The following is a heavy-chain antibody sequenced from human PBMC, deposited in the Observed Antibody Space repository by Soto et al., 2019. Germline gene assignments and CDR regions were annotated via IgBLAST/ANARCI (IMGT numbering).Heavy chain of an antibody. V-gene: IGHV1-69*02. J-gene: IGHJ6*02. Sequence: GASVKVSCKASGGTFSSYTISWVRQAPGQGLEWMGRIIPILGIANYAQKFQGRVTITADKSTSTAYMELSSLRSEDTAVYYCARADVVVVAATGIPYYYYGMDVWGQGTTVTVSS. CDR3: ARADVVVVAATGIPYYYYGMDV. CDR2: IIPILGIA. CDR1: GGTFSSYT. D-gene: IGHD2-15*01.